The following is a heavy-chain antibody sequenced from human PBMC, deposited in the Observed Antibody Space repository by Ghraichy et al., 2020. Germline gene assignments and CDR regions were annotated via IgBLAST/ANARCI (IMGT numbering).Heavy chain of an antibody. Sequence: ASVKVSCKASGYTFTSYDINWVRQATGQGLEWMGWMNPNSGNTGYAQKFQGRVTMTRNTSISTAYMELSSLRSEDTAVYYCARGPTIFGVVTPLGAGDPFDPWGQGTLVTVSS. CDR2: MNPNSGNT. D-gene: IGHD3-3*01. V-gene: IGHV1-8*01. CDR3: ARGPTIFGVVTPLGAGDPFDP. J-gene: IGHJ5*02. CDR1: GYTFTSYD.